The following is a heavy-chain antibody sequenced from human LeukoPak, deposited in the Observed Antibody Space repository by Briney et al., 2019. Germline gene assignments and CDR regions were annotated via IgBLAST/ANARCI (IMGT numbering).Heavy chain of an antibody. CDR1: GYTFTSYY. V-gene: IGHV1-46*01. CDR2: INPSGGST. CDR3: ARDRGIDDSSGTMGY. D-gene: IGHD3-22*01. Sequence: WASVKVSCKASGYTFTSYYMHWVRQAPGQGLEWMGIINPSGGSTSYAQKFQGRVTMTRDTSTSTVYMELSSLRSEDTAVYYCARDRGIDDSSGTMGYWGQGTLVTVSS. J-gene: IGHJ4*02.